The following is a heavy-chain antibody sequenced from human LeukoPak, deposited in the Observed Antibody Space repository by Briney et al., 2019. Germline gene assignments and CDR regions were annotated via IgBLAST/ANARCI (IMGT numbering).Heavy chain of an antibody. Sequence: PGGSLRLSCAASGFTFSTYWMSWVRQAPGKGLEWIGYIWPSGSTNYNPSLSGRVAISLDKSRNHFTLMVTAVTAADTAFYYCARKGPEHLPTYFDHWGRGILVTVSS. J-gene: IGHJ4*02. CDR2: IWPSGST. D-gene: IGHD2-21*01. CDR1: GFTFSTYW. CDR3: ARKGPEHLPTYFDH. V-gene: IGHV4-4*02.